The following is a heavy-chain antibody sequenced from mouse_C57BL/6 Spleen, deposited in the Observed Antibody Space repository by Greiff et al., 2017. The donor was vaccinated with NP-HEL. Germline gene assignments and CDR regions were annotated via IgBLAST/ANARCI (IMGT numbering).Heavy chain of an antibody. CDR1: GYTFTSYG. D-gene: IGHD2-3*01. J-gene: IGHJ1*03. CDR2: IYPRSGNT. V-gene: IGHV1-81*01. Sequence: VKLQQSGAELARPGASVKLSCKASGYTFTSYGISWVKQRTGQGLEWIGEIYPRSGNTYYNEKFKGKATLTADKSSSTAYMELRSLTSEDSAVYFCARRRDDGYYVWYFDVWGTGTTVTVSS. CDR3: ARRRDDGYYVWYFDV.